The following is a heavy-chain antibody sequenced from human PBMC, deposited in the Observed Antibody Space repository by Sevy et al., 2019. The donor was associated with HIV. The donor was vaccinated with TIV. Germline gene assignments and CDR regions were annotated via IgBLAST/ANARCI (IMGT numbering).Heavy chain of an antibody. J-gene: IGHJ4*02. Sequence: GGCLRLSCAASGFTFSSYGMHWVRQAPGKGLEWVAFIRYDGSNKYYADSVKGRFTISRDNSKNTLYLQMNSLRAEDTAVYYCAKDAIFGVVPDYWGQGTLVTVSS. CDR2: IRYDGSNK. D-gene: IGHD3-3*01. V-gene: IGHV3-30*02. CDR3: AKDAIFGVVPDY. CDR1: GFTFSSYG.